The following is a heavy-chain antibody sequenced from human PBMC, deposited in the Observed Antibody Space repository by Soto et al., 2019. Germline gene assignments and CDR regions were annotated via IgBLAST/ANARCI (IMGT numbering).Heavy chain of an antibody. Sequence: QVQLVQSGAEVKKPGSSVKVSCKASGGTFSSYAISWVRQAPGQGLEWRGGISPIFGTANYAEKFQGRVMITADESTSTAYMELSSLRSEDTAVYYCARGYIVVVPAARGYYYYYGIDVWGQGTTVTVSS. D-gene: IGHD2-2*01. CDR1: GGTFSSYA. V-gene: IGHV1-69*01. CDR2: ISPIFGTA. J-gene: IGHJ6*02. CDR3: ARGYIVVVPAARGYYYYYGIDV.